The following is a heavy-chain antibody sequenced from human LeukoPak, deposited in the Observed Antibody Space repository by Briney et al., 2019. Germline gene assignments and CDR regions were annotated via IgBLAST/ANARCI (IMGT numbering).Heavy chain of an antibody. V-gene: IGHV4-4*07. CDR2: IYTSGST. CDR3: ARDRLVGYSYGYIYFDY. Sequence: PSETLSLTCTVSGGSISSYYWSWIRQPAGKGLEWIGRIYTSGSTNYNPSLKSRVTMSVDTSKNQFSLKLSSVTAADTAVYYCARDRLVGYSYGYIYFDYWGQGTLVTVSS. J-gene: IGHJ4*02. CDR1: GGSISSYY. D-gene: IGHD5-18*01.